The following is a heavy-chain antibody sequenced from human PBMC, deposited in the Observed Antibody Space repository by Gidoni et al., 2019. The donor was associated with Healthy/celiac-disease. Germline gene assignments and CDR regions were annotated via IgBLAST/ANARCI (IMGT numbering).Heavy chain of an antibody. CDR2: IYYNGST. J-gene: IGHJ4*02. CDR3: ARHGGHTYYYDSSGYEIDY. CDR1: GGSISSYY. Sequence: QVQLQESGPGLVKPSETLSLTCTVPGGSISSYYWSWIRQPPGTGLEWIGYIYYNGSTNYNPSLKSRVTISVDTSKNQFSLKLSSVTAADTAVYYCARHGGHTYYYDSSGYEIDYWGQGTLVTVSS. V-gene: IGHV4-59*08. D-gene: IGHD3-22*01.